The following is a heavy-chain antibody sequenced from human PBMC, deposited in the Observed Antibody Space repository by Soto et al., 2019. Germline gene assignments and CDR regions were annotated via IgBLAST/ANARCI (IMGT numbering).Heavy chain of an antibody. CDR2: IYYSGST. Sequence: TSETLSLTCTVSGGSISSYYWSWIRQPPGKGLEWMGYIYYSGSTNYNPSLKSRVTISVDTSKNQFSLKLSSVTAADTAVYYCAREGASLWFGELSWFDPWGQGTLVTV. CDR1: GGSISSYY. CDR3: AREGASLWFGELSWFDP. V-gene: IGHV4-59*01. J-gene: IGHJ5*02. D-gene: IGHD3-10*01.